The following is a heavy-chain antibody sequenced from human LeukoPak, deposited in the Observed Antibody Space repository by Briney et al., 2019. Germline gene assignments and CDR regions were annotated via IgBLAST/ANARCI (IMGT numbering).Heavy chain of an antibody. J-gene: IGHJ3*02. CDR1: GFTVSSNY. Sequence: GGSLRLSCAASGFTVSSNYMSWVRQAPGKGLEWVSVIYSGGSTYYADSVKGRFTISRDDSKNTLYLQMNSLRAEDTAVYYCARLRVDAFDIWGQGTMVTVSS. CDR2: IYSGGST. V-gene: IGHV3-53*01. D-gene: IGHD4-17*01. CDR3: ARLRVDAFDI.